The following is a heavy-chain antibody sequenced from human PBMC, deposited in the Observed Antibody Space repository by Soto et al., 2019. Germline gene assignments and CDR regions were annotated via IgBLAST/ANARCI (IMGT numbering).Heavy chain of an antibody. CDR1: GYTFTGHY. CDR3: DCGGALIVREGRDDMDV. V-gene: IGHV1-2*04. D-gene: IGHD2-2*01. J-gene: IGHJ6*02. CDR2: INANRGGT. Sequence: ASVKVSCKASGYTFTGHYIHWVRQAPGQGLEWMGWINANRGGTNYAQKFQGWVTMTRDTANSKAYMDLTRRTLDDAAVYFYDCGGALIVREGRDDMDVWGQGTTVTVSS.